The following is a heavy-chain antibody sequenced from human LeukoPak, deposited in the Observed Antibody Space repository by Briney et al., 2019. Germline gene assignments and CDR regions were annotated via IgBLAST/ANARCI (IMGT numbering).Heavy chain of an antibody. D-gene: IGHD3-10*01. J-gene: IGHJ6*03. V-gene: IGHV3-48*03. CDR2: ISSSGSTI. CDR3: ARDLLGYNNHYMDV. Sequence: GGSLRLSCAVSGYTFSSYEMNWVRQAPGKGLEWVSYISSSGSTIYYADSVKRRFTISRDNAKDSLYLQMDSLRAEDTAVYYCARDLLGYNNHYMDVWGKGTTVTVSS. CDR1: GYTFSSYE.